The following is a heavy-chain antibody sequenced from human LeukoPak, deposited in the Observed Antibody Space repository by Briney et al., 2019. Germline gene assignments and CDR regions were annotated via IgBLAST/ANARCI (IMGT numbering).Heavy chain of an antibody. CDR2: ISASGGTT. CDR1: EFTFSSYA. V-gene: IGHV3-23*01. D-gene: IGHD3/OR15-3a*01. CDR3: AKDQRTSPRTGDY. Sequence: GGSLILSCAASEFTFSSYAMSWVRQAPGKGLEWVSGISASGGTTSYAESVKGRFTISRDNSKNTLYLQMNSLRAEDTAVYYCAKDQRTSPRTGDYWGQGTLVIVSS. J-gene: IGHJ4*02.